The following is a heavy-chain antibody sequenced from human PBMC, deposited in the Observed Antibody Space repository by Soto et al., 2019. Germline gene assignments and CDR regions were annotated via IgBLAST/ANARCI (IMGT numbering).Heavy chain of an antibody. J-gene: IGHJ3*02. CDR2: INPNSGGT. Sequence: QVQLVQSGAEVKKPGASVKVSCKASGYTFTGYYMHWVRQAPGQGLEWMGWINPNSGGTNYAQKFQGWVTMTRDTSISTAYMERSRLRSDDTAVYYCARESCSSTSCYVSAFDIWGQGTMVTVSS. CDR1: GYTFTGYY. D-gene: IGHD2-2*01. CDR3: ARESCSSTSCYVSAFDI. V-gene: IGHV1-2*04.